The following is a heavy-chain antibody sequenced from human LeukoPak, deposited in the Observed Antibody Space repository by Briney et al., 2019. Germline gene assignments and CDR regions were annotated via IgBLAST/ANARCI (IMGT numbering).Heavy chain of an antibody. CDR2: ISYDGSNK. CDR1: GFTFSSYA. Sequence: GGSLRLSCAASGFTFSSYATHWVRQAPGKGLEWVAVISYDGSNKYYADSVKGRFTISRDNSKNTLYLQMNSLRAEDTAVYYCARDRVVVPAAYYYYYGMDVWGQGTTVTVSS. D-gene: IGHD2-2*01. J-gene: IGHJ6*02. CDR3: ARDRVVVPAAYYYYYGMDV. V-gene: IGHV3-30-3*01.